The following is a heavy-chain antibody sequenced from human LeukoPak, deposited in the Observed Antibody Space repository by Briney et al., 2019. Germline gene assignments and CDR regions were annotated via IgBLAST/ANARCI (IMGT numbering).Heavy chain of an antibody. CDR1: GDSVTRYY. D-gene: IGHD5-18*01. J-gene: IGHJ4*02. CDR2: IYNIGST. Sequence: SETLSLTCSVSGDSVTRYYWNWIRQSPGKGLEWIGYIYNIGSTWYNPSLKNRVSISADSSKNQFSLRLNSVTATDTAVYYCARAHSQLWFVYWGQGTLVTVSS. V-gene: IGHV4-59*08. CDR3: ARAHSQLWFVY.